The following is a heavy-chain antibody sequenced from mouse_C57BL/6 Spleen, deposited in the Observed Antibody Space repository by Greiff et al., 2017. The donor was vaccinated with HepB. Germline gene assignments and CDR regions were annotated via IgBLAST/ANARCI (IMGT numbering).Heavy chain of an antibody. CDR2: ISYDGSN. V-gene: IGHV3-6*01. J-gene: IGHJ3*01. D-gene: IGHD2-4*01. CDR3: ATYDYDVGFAY. Sequence: EVQLQESGPGLVKPSQSLSLTCSVTGYSITSGYYWNWIRQFPGNKLEWMGYISYDGSNNYNPSLKNRISITRDTSKNQFFLKLNSVTTEDTATYYCATYDYDVGFAYWGQGTLVTVSA. CDR1: GYSITSGYY.